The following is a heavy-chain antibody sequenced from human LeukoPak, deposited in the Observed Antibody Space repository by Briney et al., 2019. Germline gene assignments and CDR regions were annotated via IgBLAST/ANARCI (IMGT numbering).Heavy chain of an antibody. D-gene: IGHD1-14*01. CDR3: TRYNNDHFDY. CDR1: GFTFGGYG. CDR2: IAYDGSRA. Sequence: GRSLRLSCAGSGFTFGGYGMHWFRQTPGKGLEWVAVIAYDGSRAFYADSVKGRFTISRDNSKNTMSVQMDDLRAEDTAVYYCTRYNNDHFDYWGQGTPVTVSS. J-gene: IGHJ4*02. V-gene: IGHV3-33*01.